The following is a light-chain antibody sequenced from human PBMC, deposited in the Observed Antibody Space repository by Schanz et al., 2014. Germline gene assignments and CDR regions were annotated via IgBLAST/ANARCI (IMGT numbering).Light chain of an antibody. Sequence: QSALTQPASVSGSPGQSITLSCTGTSSDVGGYNYVSWYQQHPGKAPKLMIYDVSKRPSGVPDRFSGSKSDNTASLTISGLQAEDEVDYYCSSYTRSSTQVFGGGTKLTVL. CDR3: SSYTRSSTQV. CDR1: SSDVGGYNY. V-gene: IGLV2-14*01. J-gene: IGLJ3*02. CDR2: DVS.